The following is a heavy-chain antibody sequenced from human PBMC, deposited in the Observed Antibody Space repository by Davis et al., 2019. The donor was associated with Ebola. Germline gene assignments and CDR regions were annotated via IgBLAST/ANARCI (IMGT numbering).Heavy chain of an antibody. CDR2: IYPGDSDT. J-gene: IGHJ4*02. V-gene: IGHV5-51*01. CDR3: ARQGTYYYDSSGYNIDY. CDR1: GYSFTSYW. Sequence: GESLKISCKGSGYSFTSYWIGWVRQMPGKGLEWMGIIYPGDSDTRYSPSFQGHVTISADKSISTAYLQWSSLKASDTAMYYCARQGTYYYDSSGYNIDYWGQGTLVTVSS. D-gene: IGHD3-22*01.